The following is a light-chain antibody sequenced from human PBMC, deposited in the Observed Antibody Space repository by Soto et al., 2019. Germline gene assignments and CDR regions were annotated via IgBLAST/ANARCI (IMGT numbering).Light chain of an antibody. J-gene: IGKJ1*01. CDR3: QLYYPVPPT. CDR2: WAS. Sequence: DIVMTQSPDSLTVSLGERATINCKSSQSLLSSSDNRNYLAWYQHKPGQSPKMLIYWASTRYSGVPDRFSGSGSGTDFSLNISSMQAEDVAVYYCQLYYPVPPTFGQGTKVENK. CDR1: QSLLSSSDNRNY. V-gene: IGKV4-1*01.